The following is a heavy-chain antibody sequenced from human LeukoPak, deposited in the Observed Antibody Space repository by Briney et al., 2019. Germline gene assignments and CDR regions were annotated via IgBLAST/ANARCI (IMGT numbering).Heavy chain of an antibody. CDR2: ISGSGGST. CDR3: AKVGGVATIVGTFDY. Sequence: PGGSLRLSCAASGFMFNTYEMNWVRQAPGKGLEWVSAISGSGGSTYYADSVKGRFTISRDNSKNTLYLQMNSLRAEDTAVYYCAKVGGVATIVGTFDYWGQGTLVTVSS. V-gene: IGHV3-23*01. CDR1: GFMFNTYE. D-gene: IGHD5-24*01. J-gene: IGHJ4*02.